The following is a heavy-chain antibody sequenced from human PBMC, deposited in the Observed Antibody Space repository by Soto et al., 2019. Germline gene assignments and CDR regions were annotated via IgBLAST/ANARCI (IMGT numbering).Heavy chain of an antibody. J-gene: IGHJ3*01. Sequence: VKLLESGGGLVQPGGSLRLSCAASGFIFSTYSMTWVRQAPGKGLEWVAHITASGGTTYYADSVKGRFTISRDTSRNTLYLQMNSLRAEDSALYYCAKCLQAYWNYDAHHVWGQGTMVTVSS. CDR1: GFIFSTYS. CDR3: AKCLQAYWNYDAHHV. D-gene: IGHD1-7*01. V-gene: IGHV3-23*01. CDR2: ITASGGTT.